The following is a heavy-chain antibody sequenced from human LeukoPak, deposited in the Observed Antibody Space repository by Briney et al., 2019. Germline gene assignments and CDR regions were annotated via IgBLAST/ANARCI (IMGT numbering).Heavy chain of an antibody. CDR2: ISYDGSNK. J-gene: IGHJ4*02. CDR1: GFTFSSYA. D-gene: IGHD1-26*01. CDR3: TDVGVGGDY. Sequence: GGSLRLSCAASGFTFSSYAMHWVRQAPGKGLEWVAVISYDGSNKYYADSVKGRFTISRDNSRNTLYLQMNSLRAEDTAVYYCTDVGVGGDYWGQGTLVTVSS. V-gene: IGHV3-30*04.